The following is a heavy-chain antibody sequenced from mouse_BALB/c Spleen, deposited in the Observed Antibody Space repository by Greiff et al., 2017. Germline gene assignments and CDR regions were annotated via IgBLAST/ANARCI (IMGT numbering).Heavy chain of an antibody. V-gene: IGHV10-1*02. CDR1: GFTFNTYA. J-gene: IGHJ4*01. CDR3: VRHWSYAMDY. CDR2: IRSKSNNYAT. Sequence: EVQLVESGGGLVQPKGSLKLSCAASGFTFNTYAMNWVRQAPGKGLEWVARIRSKSNNYATYYADSVKDRFTISRDDSQSMLYLQMNNLKTEDTAMYYCVRHWSYAMDYWGQGTSVTVSS.